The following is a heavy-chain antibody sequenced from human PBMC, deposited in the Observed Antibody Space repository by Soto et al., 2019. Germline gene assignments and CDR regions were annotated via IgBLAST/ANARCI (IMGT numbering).Heavy chain of an antibody. D-gene: IGHD4-17*01. Sequence: GASVKVSCKASGYTFTSYDINWVRQATGQGLEWMGWMNPNSGNTGYAQKFQGGVTMTRNTSISTAYVELSSLRSEDTAVYYCATDFRLPDLGRYYYYGMDVWGQGTTVTVSS. CDR1: GYTFTSYD. CDR3: ATDFRLPDLGRYYYYGMDV. J-gene: IGHJ6*02. CDR2: MNPNSGNT. V-gene: IGHV1-8*01.